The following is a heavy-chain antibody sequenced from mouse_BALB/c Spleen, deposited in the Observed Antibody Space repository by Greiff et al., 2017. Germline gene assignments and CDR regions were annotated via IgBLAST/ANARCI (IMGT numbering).Heavy chain of an antibody. Sequence: VQRVESGPGLVAPSQSLSITCTVSGFSLTSYGVHWVRQPPGKGLEWLGVIWAGGSTNYNSALMSRLSISKDNSKSQVFLKMNSLQTDDTAMYYCARDGGLRQYYAMDYWGQGTSVTVSS. CDR2: IWAGGST. J-gene: IGHJ4*01. CDR3: ARDGGLRQYYAMDY. D-gene: IGHD2-4*01. CDR1: GFSLTSYG. V-gene: IGHV2-9*02.